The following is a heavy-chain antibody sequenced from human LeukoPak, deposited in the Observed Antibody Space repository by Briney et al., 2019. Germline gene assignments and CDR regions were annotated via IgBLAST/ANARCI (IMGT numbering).Heavy chain of an antibody. CDR1: GFTFSSYS. J-gene: IGHJ4*02. D-gene: IGHD5-24*01. CDR3: ARERGYNLGY. Sequence: PGGSLRLTCAASGFTFSSYSMNWVRQAPGKELEWVSSISSSSSYIYYADSVKGRFTISRDNAKNSLYLQMNSLRAEDTAVYYCARERGYNLGYWGQGTLVTVSS. CDR2: ISSSSSYI. V-gene: IGHV3-21*01.